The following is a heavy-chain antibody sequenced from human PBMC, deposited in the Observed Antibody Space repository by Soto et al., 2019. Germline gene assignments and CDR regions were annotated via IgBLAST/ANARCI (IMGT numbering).Heavy chain of an antibody. CDR1: GFTFSSYA. CDR3: AKDRTKYYYDSHGYSDFHY. V-gene: IGHV3-23*01. J-gene: IGHJ4*02. CDR2: ISGSGVST. D-gene: IGHD3-22*01. Sequence: EVQLLESGGGLVQPGGSLRLSCAASGFTFSSYAMSWVRQTPGKGLEWVSAISGSGVSTYYADSVKGRFTISRDTSKNTLFLQMNTLRAKDTAIYYCAKDRTKYYYDSHGYSDFHYWGQGTLVTASS.